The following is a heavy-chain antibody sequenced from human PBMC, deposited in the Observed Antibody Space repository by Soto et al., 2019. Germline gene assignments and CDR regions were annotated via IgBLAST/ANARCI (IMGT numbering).Heavy chain of an antibody. V-gene: IGHV4-59*01. D-gene: IGHD5-18*01. CDR2: IYSSGST. CDR3: ARDHPHSYGVYYFNY. CDR1: GGSISNYY. Sequence: SETLSLTCTVSGGSISNYYWNWIRQSPGKGLEWIGYIYSSGSTHYNPSLQNRVTISIDTSKNQVSLKVNSVTAADTAVYYCARDHPHSYGVYYFNYWGQGTPVTVSS. J-gene: IGHJ4*02.